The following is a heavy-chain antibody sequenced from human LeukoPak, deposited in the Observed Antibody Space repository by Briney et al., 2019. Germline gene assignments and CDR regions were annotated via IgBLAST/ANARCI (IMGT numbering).Heavy chain of an antibody. D-gene: IGHD3-22*01. Sequence: PGGSLRLSCAASGFTFSSYGMHWVRQAPGKGLEWVAFIRYDGSNKYYADSVKGRFTISRDNSKNTLYLQMNSLRAEDTAVYYCAKDRNAWDSSGYWSDETQQTVFDYWGQGTLVTVSS. CDR2: IRYDGSNK. CDR3: AKDRNAWDSSGYWSDETQQTVFDY. V-gene: IGHV3-30*02. J-gene: IGHJ4*02. CDR1: GFTFSSYG.